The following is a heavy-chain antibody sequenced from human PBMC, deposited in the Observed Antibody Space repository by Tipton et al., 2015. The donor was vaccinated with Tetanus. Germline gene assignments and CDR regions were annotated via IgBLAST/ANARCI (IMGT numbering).Heavy chain of an antibody. CDR3: ARLGSFGSFYSGMDV. CDR1: GYRFTDYW. Sequence: VQLVQSGAEVRKPGESLKISCKGSGYRFTDYWIGWVRQMPGKGLEWMGIIYPGDSEARYGPSFQGHVTFSVDKSISTAYLQWSSLKASDTAMYYCARLGSFGSFYSGMDVWGQGTTVTVSS. V-gene: IGHV5-51*03. J-gene: IGHJ6*02. CDR2: IYPGDSEA. D-gene: IGHD3-10*01.